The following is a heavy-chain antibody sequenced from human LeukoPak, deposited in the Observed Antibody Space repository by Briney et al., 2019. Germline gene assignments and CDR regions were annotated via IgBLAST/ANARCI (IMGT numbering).Heavy chain of an antibody. V-gene: IGHV3-43D*03. Sequence: GGSLRLSCAASGFTFDDCAMHWVRQAPGKGLEWVSLITWDGGRTNYADSVKGRFTISRDNAKNSLYLQMNSLRAEDTALYHYARVIGGYKPYFDLWGRGTLVTVFS. CDR1: GFTFDDCA. CDR3: ARVIGGYKPYFDL. D-gene: IGHD5-24*01. CDR2: ITWDGGRT. J-gene: IGHJ2*01.